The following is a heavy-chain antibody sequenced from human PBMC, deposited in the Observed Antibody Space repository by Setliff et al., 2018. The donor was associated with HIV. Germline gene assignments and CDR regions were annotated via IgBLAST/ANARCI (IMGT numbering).Heavy chain of an antibody. D-gene: IGHD3-16*02. CDR2: LNPSEGTT. J-gene: IGHJ3*02. V-gene: IGHV1-46*01. Sequence: ASVKVSCKASGYTFTTYYIHWVRQAPGQGLEWMGILNPSEGTTSFAQKFQGRVTMTRDTSTSTVYMDLSSLRADDTAVYYCATADFPPPSYIWESYRSGAFDIWGQGTMVTVSS. CDR3: ATADFPPPSYIWESYRSGAFDI. CDR1: GYTFTTYY.